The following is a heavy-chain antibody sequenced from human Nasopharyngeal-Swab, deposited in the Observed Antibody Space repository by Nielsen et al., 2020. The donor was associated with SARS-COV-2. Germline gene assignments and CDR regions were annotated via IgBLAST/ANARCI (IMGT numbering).Heavy chain of an antibody. J-gene: IGHJ4*02. CDR3: ARALVPLLDLYFDY. V-gene: IGHV3-7*03. CDR2: IKQDGSEK. CDR1: GFTFSSYW. D-gene: IGHD1-7*01. Sequence: GESPKTPRAAPGFTFSSYWMSWVRPAPGKGLEWVANIKQDGSEKYYVDSVKGRFTISRDNAKNSLYLQMNRLRAEDTAVYYCARALVPLLDLYFDYWGQGTLVTVSS.